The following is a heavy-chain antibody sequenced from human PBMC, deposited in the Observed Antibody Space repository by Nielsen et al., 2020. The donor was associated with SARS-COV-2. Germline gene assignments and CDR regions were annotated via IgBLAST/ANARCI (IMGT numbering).Heavy chain of an antibody. D-gene: IGHD4-17*01. Sequence: ASVKVSCKASGYTFTNYYMHWVRQAPGQGLEWMGIINTSDGSTTYAQKFQGRVTMTRDTSTRTVYMELRSLRSEDTAVYYCARDDTVTMYYYSYYGMDFWGQGTTVTVSS. J-gene: IGHJ6*02. CDR2: INTSDGST. CDR1: GYTFTNYY. CDR3: ARDDTVTMYYYSYYGMDF. V-gene: IGHV1-46*01.